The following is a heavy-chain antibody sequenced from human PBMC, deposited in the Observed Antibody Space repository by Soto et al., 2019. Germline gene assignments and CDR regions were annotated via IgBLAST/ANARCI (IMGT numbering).Heavy chain of an antibody. CDR2: INPSGGST. V-gene: IGHV1-46*01. Sequence: GASVKVSCKASGYTFTSYYMHWVRQAPGQGLEWMGIINPSGGSTSYAQKFQGRVTMTRDTSTSTVYMELSSLRSEDTAVYYCARDASQGIFGVVERYFDYWGEGTLVTVSS. CDR1: GYTFTSYY. CDR3: ARDASQGIFGVVERYFDY. J-gene: IGHJ4*02. D-gene: IGHD3-3*02.